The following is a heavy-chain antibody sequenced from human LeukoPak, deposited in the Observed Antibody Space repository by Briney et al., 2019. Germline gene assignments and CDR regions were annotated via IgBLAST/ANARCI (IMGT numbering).Heavy chain of an antibody. CDR1: GGSISSGIYS. CDR3: ARDSGDYPYYFDS. J-gene: IGHJ4*02. Sequence: SETLSLTCAVSGGSISSGIYSWNWIRQPPGMGLEWIGYIYHTWHTYYNPSLKSRVTISVDRSKNQFSLKLSSVTAADTAVYYCARDSGDYPYYFDSWGQGALVTVSS. CDR2: IYHTWHT. D-gene: IGHD3-10*01. V-gene: IGHV4-30-2*01.